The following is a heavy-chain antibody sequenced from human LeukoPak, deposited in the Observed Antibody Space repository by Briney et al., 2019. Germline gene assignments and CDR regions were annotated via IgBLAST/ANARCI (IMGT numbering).Heavy chain of an antibody. CDR3: ARHGGSYSFDY. CDR2: MYNSGGT. CDR1: DGSISSYY. D-gene: IGHD1-26*01. J-gene: IGHJ4*02. V-gene: IGHV4-59*08. Sequence: SETLSLTCTVSDGSISSYYWSWIRQPPGKGLEWIGYMYNSGGTNYNPSLKSRVTISVATSKNQFSLKLYSVTAADTAVYYCARHGGSYSFDYWGQGTLVTVSS.